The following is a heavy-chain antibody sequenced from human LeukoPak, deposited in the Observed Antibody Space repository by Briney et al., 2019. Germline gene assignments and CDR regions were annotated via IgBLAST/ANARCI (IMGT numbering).Heavy chain of an antibody. V-gene: IGHV4-34*01. CDR1: GFTFSSYA. CDR2: INHSGST. Sequence: PGGSLRLSCAASGFTFSSYAMSWVRQPPGKGLEWIGEINHSGSTNYNPSLKSRVTISVDTSKNQFSLKLSSVTAADTAVYYCARVMYYYGSGSYPDYWGQGTLVTVSS. J-gene: IGHJ4*02. CDR3: ARVMYYYGSGSYPDY. D-gene: IGHD3-10*01.